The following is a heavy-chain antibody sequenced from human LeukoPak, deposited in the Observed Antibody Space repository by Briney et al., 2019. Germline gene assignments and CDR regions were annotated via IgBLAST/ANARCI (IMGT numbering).Heavy chain of an antibody. CDR2: IRSKANSYAT. D-gene: IGHD5-12*01. CDR1: GFTFSGSA. Sequence: GGSLKLSCAASGFTFSGSAMHWVRQASGKGLEWVGRIRSKANSYATAYAASVKGRFTIYRDDSKNTAYLQMNSLKTEDTAVYYCTSSGYVWDYFDYWGQGTLVTVSS. J-gene: IGHJ4*02. CDR3: TSSGYVWDYFDY. V-gene: IGHV3-73*01.